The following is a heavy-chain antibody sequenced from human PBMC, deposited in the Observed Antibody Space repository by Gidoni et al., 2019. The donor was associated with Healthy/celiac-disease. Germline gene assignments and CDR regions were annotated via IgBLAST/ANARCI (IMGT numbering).Heavy chain of an antibody. V-gene: IGHV3-30*18. CDR2: ISYDGSNK. Sequence: QVQLVESGGGVVQPGRSLRLSCAASGFTFSSYGLHWVRQAPGKGLEWVAVISYDGSNKYYADSVKGRFTISRDNSKNTLYRQMNSLRAEDTAVYYCAKANSGNDYVWGSYRYKGDYFDYWGQGTLVTVSS. CDR1: GFTFSSYG. CDR3: AKANSGNDYVWGSYRYKGDYFDY. J-gene: IGHJ4*02. D-gene: IGHD3-16*02.